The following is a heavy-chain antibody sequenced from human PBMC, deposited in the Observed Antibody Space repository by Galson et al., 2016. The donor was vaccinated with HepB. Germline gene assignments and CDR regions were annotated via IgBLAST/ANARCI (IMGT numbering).Heavy chain of an antibody. J-gene: IGHJ4*02. D-gene: IGHD3-22*01. Sequence: SLRLSCAGSGFAFSNYWMHWVRQIPGKGLVWVLTTNSPESIKTYADSVKGRFTISRDNSTNTLYLQMNSLRAEDTAVYYCVRDSYYDSSTWGQGTLVTVSS. CDR2: TNSPESIK. CDR3: VRDSYYDSST. CDR1: GFAFSNYW. V-gene: IGHV3-74*01.